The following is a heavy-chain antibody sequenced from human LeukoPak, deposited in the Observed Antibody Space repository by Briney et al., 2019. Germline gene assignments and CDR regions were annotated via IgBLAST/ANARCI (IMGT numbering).Heavy chain of an antibody. Sequence: PTGGSLRLSCAGSGFIFSSYSMNWVRQAPGKGLEWISYNGPTSTKNSYADSVEGRFTISRDNDRNSLYLQMDSLEDGDTAIYYCARGGNWFDPWGQGTLVTVSS. V-gene: IGHV3-48*02. CDR1: GFIFSSYS. CDR3: ARGGNWFDP. J-gene: IGHJ5*02. CDR2: NGPTSTKN. D-gene: IGHD3-16*01.